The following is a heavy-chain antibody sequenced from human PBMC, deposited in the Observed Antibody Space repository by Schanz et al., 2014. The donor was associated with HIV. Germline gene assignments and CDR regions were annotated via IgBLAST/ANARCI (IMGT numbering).Heavy chain of an antibody. CDR3: AKPEYDSSGNSQTHFDY. D-gene: IGHD3-22*01. CDR2: MSYDGIRK. J-gene: IGHJ4*02. V-gene: IGHV3-30*18. Sequence: VQLLESGGGVVQPGRSLRLSCVASGFTFDNYGMHWVRHAPGKGLEWEAVMSYDGIRKNYADSVKGRFTISRDKSKNTLSLQMTALRTEDTAIYYCAKPEYDSSGNSQTHFDYWGQGTLVSVSS. CDR1: GFTFDNYG.